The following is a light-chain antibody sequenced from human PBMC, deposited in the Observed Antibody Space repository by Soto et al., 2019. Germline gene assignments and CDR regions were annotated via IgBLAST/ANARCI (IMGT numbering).Light chain of an antibody. CDR2: YAS. CDR3: QQYHQWPA. CDR1: HDIGNY. Sequence: DIQMTQSPSSLSASVGDRVTITCLASHDIGNYLNWYQQKPGKAPKLLIYYASNLETGVSSRFSGSGSGTDFTFTISSLQPEDFAVYHCQQYHQWPAFGRGTKVEIK. J-gene: IGKJ4*02. V-gene: IGKV1-33*01.